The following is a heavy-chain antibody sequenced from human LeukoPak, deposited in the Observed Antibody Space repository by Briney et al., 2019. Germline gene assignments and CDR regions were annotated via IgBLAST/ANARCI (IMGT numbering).Heavy chain of an antibody. CDR1: GGSISSYY. D-gene: IGHD2-2*01. CDR3: ARDCSSTSCSPH. V-gene: IGHV4-59*12. Sequence: SETLSLTCTVSGGSISSYYWSWIRQPPGKGLEWIGYIYYSGSTYYNPSLKSRVTISVDTSKNQFSLKLSSVTAADTAVYYCARDCSSTSCSPHWGQGTLVTVSS. CDR2: IYYSGST. J-gene: IGHJ4*02.